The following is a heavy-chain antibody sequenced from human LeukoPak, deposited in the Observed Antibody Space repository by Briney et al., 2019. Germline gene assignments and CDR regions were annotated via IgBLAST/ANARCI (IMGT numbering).Heavy chain of an antibody. CDR3: AKDPSFNPSSFDY. D-gene: IGHD6-19*01. V-gene: IGHV1-69*05. Sequence: SVKVSCKASGGTFSSYAISWVRQAPGQGLEWMGRIIPIFGTANCAQKFQGRVTITTDESTSTAYMELSSLRSEDTAVYYCAKDPSFNPSSFDYWGQGTLVTVSS. CDR1: GGTFSSYA. J-gene: IGHJ4*02. CDR2: IIPIFGTA.